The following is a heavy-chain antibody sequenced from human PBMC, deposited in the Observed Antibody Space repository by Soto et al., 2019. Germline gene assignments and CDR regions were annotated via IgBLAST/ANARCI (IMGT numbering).Heavy chain of an antibody. CDR1: GFTFSSYW. J-gene: IGHJ4*02. V-gene: IGHV3-7*05. CDR3: AYGSGNYRFQY. D-gene: IGHD3-10*01. CDR2: INPDGSAK. Sequence: EVQLVESGGGLVQPGGSLRLSCAASGFTFSSYWLSWVRQAPGKGLEWVANINPDGSAKYYVDSVKGRFTISRDNAKNSLSLQMNSLMAEDTAVYYCAYGSGNYRFQYWGQGTLVTVSS.